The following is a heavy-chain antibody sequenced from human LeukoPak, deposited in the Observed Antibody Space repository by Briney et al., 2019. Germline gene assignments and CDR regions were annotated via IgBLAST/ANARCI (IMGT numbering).Heavy chain of an antibody. J-gene: IGHJ6*02. D-gene: IGHD2-8*02. CDR2: ISSFSGTI. V-gene: IGHV3-48*01. Sequence: GGSLRLSCAASGFTFSSYSMSWVRQAPGKGLEWVSYISSFSGTINYADSVKGRFTISRDNAKNSLYLQMNSLRAEDTAVYYCARDRGRLLVPKYYYYGMDVWGQGTTVTVSS. CDR1: GFTFSSYS. CDR3: ARDRGRLLVPKYYYYGMDV.